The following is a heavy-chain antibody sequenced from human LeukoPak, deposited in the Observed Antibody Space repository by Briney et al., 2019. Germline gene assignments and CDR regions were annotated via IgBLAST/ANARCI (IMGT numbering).Heavy chain of an antibody. CDR3: ARETRWLQSDY. V-gene: IGHV4-59*01. Sequence: SETLSLTCTVSGGSISSYYWSWIRQPPGKGREWVGYIYYSGSTNYNPSLKSRVTISVDTSKNQFSLQLSSVTAADTAVYYCARETRWLQSDYWGQGTLVTVSS. J-gene: IGHJ4*02. CDR1: GGSISSYY. D-gene: IGHD5-24*01. CDR2: IYYSGST.